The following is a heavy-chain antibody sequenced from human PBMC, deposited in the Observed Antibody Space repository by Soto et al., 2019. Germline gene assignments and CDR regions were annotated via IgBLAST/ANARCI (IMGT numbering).Heavy chain of an antibody. CDR1: GGSFSGYY. CDR2: INHSGST. CDR3: AREGPYSSSWYY. J-gene: IGHJ4*02. Sequence: QVQLQQWGAGLLKPSETLSLTCAVYGGSFSGYYWSWIRQPPGKGLEWIGEINHSGSTNYDPSLKRSVTISEDTSKNQFSLKLSSVTAADTAVYYCAREGPYSSSWYYCGQGTLVTVSS. D-gene: IGHD6-13*01. V-gene: IGHV4-34*01.